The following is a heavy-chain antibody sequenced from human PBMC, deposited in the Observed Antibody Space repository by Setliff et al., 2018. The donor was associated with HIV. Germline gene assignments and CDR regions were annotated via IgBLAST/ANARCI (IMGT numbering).Heavy chain of an antibody. D-gene: IGHD3-10*01. CDR1: GFTFSSYA. CDR2: IYIGGST. CDR3: ARDLSPPNSEIYFALDI. V-gene: IGHV3-66*01. Sequence: GGSLRLSCAASGFTFSSYARSWVRQAPGKGLGWVSVIYIGGSTFYTDSVKGRFTISRDNSKNTVYLHMNSLRAEDTAVYYCARDLSPPNSEIYFALDIWGQGTMVTVSS. J-gene: IGHJ3*02.